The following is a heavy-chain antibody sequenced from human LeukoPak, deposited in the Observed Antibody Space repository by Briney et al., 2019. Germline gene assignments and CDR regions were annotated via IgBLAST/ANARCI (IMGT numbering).Heavy chain of an antibody. D-gene: IGHD3-22*01. Sequence: ASVKVSCKVSGYTLTELSMHWVRQAPGKGLEGMGGFDPEDGETIYAQKFQGRVTMTEDTSTDTAYMELSSLRSEDTALYYCATLIYDSSGYWFDYWGQGTLVTVSS. J-gene: IGHJ4*02. V-gene: IGHV1-24*01. CDR1: GYTLTELS. CDR2: FDPEDGET. CDR3: ATLIYDSSGYWFDY.